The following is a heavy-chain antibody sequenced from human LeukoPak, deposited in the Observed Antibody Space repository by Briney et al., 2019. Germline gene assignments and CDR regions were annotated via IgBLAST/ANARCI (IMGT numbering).Heavy chain of an antibody. D-gene: IGHD6-13*01. CDR3: AREEVIAAAGEGFDY. CDR2: ISSSSSTI. V-gene: IGHV3-48*04. CDR1: GMTFSSKS. J-gene: IGHJ4*02. Sequence: GGSLRLSCVASGMTFSSKSMNWVRQAPGKGLEWVSFISSSSSTIQYTDSVEGRFTVSRDNAKNSLYLQMNSLRAEDTAVYYCAREEVIAAAGEGFDYWGQGTLVTVSS.